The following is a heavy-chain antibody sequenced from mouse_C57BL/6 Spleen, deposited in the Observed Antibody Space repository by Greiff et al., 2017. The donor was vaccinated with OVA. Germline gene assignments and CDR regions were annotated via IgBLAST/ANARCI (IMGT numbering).Heavy chain of an antibody. D-gene: IGHD2-4*01. CDR2: ISYSGST. CDR1: GYSITSGYD. Sequence: EVQLQESGPGMVKPSQSLSLTCTVTGYSITSGYDWHWIRHFPGNKLEWMGYISYSGSTNYNPSLKNRISITHDTSKNHFFLNLNSVTTEDTAAYYCAREDDYGGGFAYWGQGTLVTVSA. CDR3: AREDDYGGGFAY. V-gene: IGHV3-1*01. J-gene: IGHJ3*01.